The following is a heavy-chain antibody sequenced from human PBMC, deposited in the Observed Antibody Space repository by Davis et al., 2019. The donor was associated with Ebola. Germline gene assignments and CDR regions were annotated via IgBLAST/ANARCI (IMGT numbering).Heavy chain of an antibody. CDR1: GGTFSSYA. J-gene: IGHJ6*02. CDR3: ARDQGEGYCSGGSCYHYGMDV. D-gene: IGHD2-15*01. V-gene: IGHV1-69*13. CDR2: IIPIFGTA. Sequence: SVKVSCKASGGTFSSYAISWVRQAPGQGLEWMGGIIPIFGTANYAQKFQGRVTITADESTSTAYMELSSLRSEDTAVYYCARDQGEGYCSGGSCYHYGMDVWGQGTTVTVSS.